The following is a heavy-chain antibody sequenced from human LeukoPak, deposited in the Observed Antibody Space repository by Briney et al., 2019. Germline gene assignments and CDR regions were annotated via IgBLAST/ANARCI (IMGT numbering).Heavy chain of an antibody. CDR1: GFTFNNYG. D-gene: IGHD3-10*01. V-gene: IGHV3-20*04. Sequence: PGGSLRLSCAASGFTFNNYGMSWVRQAPGKGLEWVSRISWNGDNTGYADSVKGRFTISRDNAKNSLYLQMNSLRAEDTAVYYCAKVPYYYGSGSYSDWGQGTLVTVSS. J-gene: IGHJ4*02. CDR3: AKVPYYYGSGSYSD. CDR2: ISWNGDNT.